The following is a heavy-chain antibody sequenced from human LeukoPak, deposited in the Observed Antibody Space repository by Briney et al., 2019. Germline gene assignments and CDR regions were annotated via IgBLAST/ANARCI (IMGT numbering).Heavy chain of an antibody. CDR3: AKALGYCSSTSCHAFDY. Sequence: GGSLRLSCAASGFTFSSYAMSWVRQAPGKGLEWVSAISGSGGSTYYADSVKGRFTISRDNSKNTLYLQMNSLRAEDTAVYYCAKALGYCSSTSCHAFDYWGREPWSPSPQ. CDR2: ISGSGGST. J-gene: IGHJ4*02. D-gene: IGHD2-2*01. V-gene: IGHV3-23*01. CDR1: GFTFSSYA.